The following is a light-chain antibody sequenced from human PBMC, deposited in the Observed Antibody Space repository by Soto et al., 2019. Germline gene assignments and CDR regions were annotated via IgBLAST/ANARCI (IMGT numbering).Light chain of an antibody. CDR1: SSDVGAYNY. CDR3: TSYAGSNIWV. CDR2: EVS. J-gene: IGLJ3*02. Sequence: QSALTQPPSASGSPGQSVTISCTGTSSDVGAYNYVSWYQQYPGKAPKLMIYEVSKRPSGVPDRFSGSKSGKTASLTFSGLQPEDEADYYCTSYAGSNIWVFGGGTKLTVL. V-gene: IGLV2-8*01.